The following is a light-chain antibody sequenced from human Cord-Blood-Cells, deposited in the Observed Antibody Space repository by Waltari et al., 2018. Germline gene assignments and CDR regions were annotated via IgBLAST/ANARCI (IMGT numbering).Light chain of an antibody. CDR1: SLRSCY. CDR3: NSRDSSGNHLV. V-gene: IGLV3-19*01. J-gene: IGLJ2*01. CDR2: GKN. Sequence: SSELTQDPAVSVALGQTVRITCNGDSLRSCYPSGYQQKPGQAPVLVIYGKNNRPSGIPVRFSGSSSGNTASLTITGAQAEDEADYYCNSRDSSGNHLVFGGGTKLTVL.